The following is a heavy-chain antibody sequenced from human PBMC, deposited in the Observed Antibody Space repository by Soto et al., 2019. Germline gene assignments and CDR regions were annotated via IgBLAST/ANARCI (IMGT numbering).Heavy chain of an antibody. CDR2: ISDTGSSH. J-gene: IGHJ4*02. CDR1: GFTFSSYG. D-gene: IGHD2-2*01. CDR3: AKDRGGDCPDNSCYFGADY. Sequence: VQLVESGGTVVQPGGSLRLSCVGSGFTFSSYGMHWVRQAPGKGLECVAVISDTGSSHYYAASVEGRFTISRENSKNTVSLHMDRLRVEDTAVYYCAKDRGGDCPDNSCYFGADYWGQGTPVTVSS. V-gene: IGHV3-30*18.